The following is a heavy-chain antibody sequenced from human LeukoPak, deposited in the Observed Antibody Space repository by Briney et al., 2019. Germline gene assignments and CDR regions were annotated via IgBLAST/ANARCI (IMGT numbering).Heavy chain of an antibody. D-gene: IGHD3-3*01. CDR2: ISTYNGNT. CDR3: ARDMRGDGYYDFWSGYNPGSYFDY. V-gene: IGHV1-18*01. Sequence: ASVKVSCKASGYTFTSHGISWVRQAPGQGLEWMGWISTYNGNTNYAQKLQGRVSTTTDTSTSTAYMDLRSLRSDDTAVYYCARDMRGDGYYDFWSGYNPGSYFDYWGQGTLVTVSS. CDR1: GYTFTSHG. J-gene: IGHJ4*02.